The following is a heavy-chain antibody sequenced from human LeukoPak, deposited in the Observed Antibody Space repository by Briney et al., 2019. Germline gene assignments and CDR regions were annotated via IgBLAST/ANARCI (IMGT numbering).Heavy chain of an antibody. J-gene: IGHJ4*02. V-gene: IGHV4-59*06. CDR1: GGSISSYY. D-gene: IGHD3-22*01. CDR2: IYYSGST. CDR3: ARVRHYDSSGYYYGQSFDY. Sequence: SETLSLTCTVSGGSISSYYWSWIRQPPGKGLEWIGYIYYSGSTYYNPSLKSRVTISVDTSKNQFSLKLSSVTAADTAVYYCARVRHYDSSGYYYGQSFDYWGQGTLVTVSS.